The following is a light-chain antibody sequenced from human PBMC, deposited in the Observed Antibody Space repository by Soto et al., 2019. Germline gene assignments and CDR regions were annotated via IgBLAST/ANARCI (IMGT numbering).Light chain of an antibody. V-gene: IGKV3-15*01. CDR1: QSITTN. Sequence: EIVMTQSPATLSVSPGEGATLSCRANQSITTNVAWYQQKPGQAPRLLIYGASTRTTGIPARFSGSGSGTEFTLTISSLQSEDFAVYYCQQYNKGPVTFGQGTKVDIK. CDR2: GAS. J-gene: IGKJ1*01. CDR3: QQYNKGPVT.